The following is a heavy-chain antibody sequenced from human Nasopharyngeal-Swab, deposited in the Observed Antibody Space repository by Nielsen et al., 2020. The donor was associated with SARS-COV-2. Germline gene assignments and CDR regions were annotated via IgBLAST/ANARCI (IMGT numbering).Heavy chain of an antibody. V-gene: IGHV4-61*02. CDR1: GGSISSGSYY. Sequence: SETLSLTCTVSGGSISSGSYYWSWIRQPAGKGLEWIGRIYTSGSTNYNPSLKSRVTISVDTSKNQFSLKLISETAADTAVYHCARGLRGVTTYYYYYYMDVWGKGTTVTVSS. D-gene: IGHD4-17*01. CDR3: ARGLRGVTTYYYYYYMDV. CDR2: IYTSGST. J-gene: IGHJ6*03.